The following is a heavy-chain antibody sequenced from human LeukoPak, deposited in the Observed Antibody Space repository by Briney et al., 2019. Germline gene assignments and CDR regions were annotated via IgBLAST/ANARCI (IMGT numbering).Heavy chain of an antibody. CDR2: INPNSGGT. V-gene: IGHV1-2*02. CDR3: ARDREWIQLWSGEYYGMDV. D-gene: IGHD5-18*01. Sequence: ASVKVSCKASGYTLTGYYMHWVRQAPGQGLEWMGWINPNSGGTNYAQKFQGRVTMTRDTSISTAYMELSRLRSDDTAVYYCARDREWIQLWSGEYYGMDVWGQGTTVTVSS. J-gene: IGHJ6*02. CDR1: GYTLTGYY.